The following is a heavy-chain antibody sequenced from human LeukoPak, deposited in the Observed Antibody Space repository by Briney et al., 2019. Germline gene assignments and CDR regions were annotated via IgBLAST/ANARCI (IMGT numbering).Heavy chain of an antibody. CDR3: AKDLSPCSGGSCTG. Sequence: PGGSLRLSCAASGFTFSSYSMNWVRQAPGKGLEWVSAISGSGGSTYYADSVKGRFTISRDNSKNTLYLQMNSLRAEDTAVYYCAKDLSPCSGGSCTGWGQGTLVTVSS. J-gene: IGHJ4*02. CDR2: ISGSGGST. CDR1: GFTFSSYS. V-gene: IGHV3-23*01. D-gene: IGHD2-15*01.